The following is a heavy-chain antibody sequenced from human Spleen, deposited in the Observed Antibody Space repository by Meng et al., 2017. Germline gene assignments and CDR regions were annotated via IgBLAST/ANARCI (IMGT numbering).Heavy chain of an antibody. J-gene: IGHJ3*02. D-gene: IGHD6-13*01. V-gene: IGHV4-39*07. CDR3: ARDQGSNGQNFDAFNI. CDR2: MFYTGTT. Sequence: PGPCTPSAPRSRTCPFSGFSISSSDDYWGLIRQPPGKGLEWIANMFYTGTTYYNPSLKRRVTISLDTSKNQFSLKLNSVTAADTAMYYCARDQGSNGQNFDAFNIWGQGTMVTVSS. CDR1: GFSISSSDDY.